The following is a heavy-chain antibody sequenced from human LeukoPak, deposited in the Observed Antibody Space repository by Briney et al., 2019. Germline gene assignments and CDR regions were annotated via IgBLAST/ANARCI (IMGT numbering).Heavy chain of an antibody. CDR3: ARGQHELATY. J-gene: IGHJ4*02. CDR2: IYYSGST. V-gene: IGHV4-39*01. Sequence: SETLSLTRTVSGGSISSSSYYWGWIRQPPGKGLEWIGSIYYSGSTYYNPSLKSRVTISVDTSKNQFSLKLSSVTAADTAVYYCARGQHELATYWGQGTLVTVSS. D-gene: IGHD6-13*01. CDR1: GGSISSSSYY.